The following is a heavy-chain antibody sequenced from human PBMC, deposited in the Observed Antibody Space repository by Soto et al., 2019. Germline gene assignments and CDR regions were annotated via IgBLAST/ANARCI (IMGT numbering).Heavy chain of an antibody. CDR3: ARKYSYGSGTYLFYFDY. V-gene: IGHV3-23*01. D-gene: IGHD3-10*01. Sequence: EVQLLESGGALVQPGGSLRLSCAASGFTFSNYAMSWVRQAPGKGLDWISTITYSGGTTHYADSVKGRFTVSRDNSKNTLYLQVNSLRADDTAVYYCARKYSYGSGTYLFYFDYWGQGTLVTVSS. CDR1: GFTFSNYA. CDR2: ITYSGGTT. J-gene: IGHJ4*02.